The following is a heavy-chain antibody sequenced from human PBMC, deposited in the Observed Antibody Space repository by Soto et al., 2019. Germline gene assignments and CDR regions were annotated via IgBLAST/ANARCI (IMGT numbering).Heavy chain of an antibody. CDR2: IYHSGST. Sequence: PSETLSLTCAVSGGSISSDNWWSWVRQPPGKGLEWIGEIYHSGSTNYNPSLKSRVTISVDKSKNQFSLKLTSVTAADTAVYYCARRKYYYDSSGFWTSFYGMDVWGQGTTVT. CDR1: GGSISSDNW. CDR3: ARRKYYYDSSGFWTSFYGMDV. D-gene: IGHD3-22*01. V-gene: IGHV4-4*02. J-gene: IGHJ6*02.